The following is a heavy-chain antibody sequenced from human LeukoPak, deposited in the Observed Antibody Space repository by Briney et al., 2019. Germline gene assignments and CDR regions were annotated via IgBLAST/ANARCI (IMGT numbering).Heavy chain of an antibody. Sequence: ASVKVSCKASGYTFTGYYMHWVRQAPGQGLEWMGWINPNSGGTNYAQKFQGRATMTRDTSISTAYMELSRLRSGDTAVYYCARELLDIVVVVAARNAFDIWGQGTMVTVSS. CDR1: GYTFTGYY. J-gene: IGHJ3*02. CDR3: ARELLDIVVVVAARNAFDI. D-gene: IGHD2-15*01. CDR2: INPNSGGT. V-gene: IGHV1-2*02.